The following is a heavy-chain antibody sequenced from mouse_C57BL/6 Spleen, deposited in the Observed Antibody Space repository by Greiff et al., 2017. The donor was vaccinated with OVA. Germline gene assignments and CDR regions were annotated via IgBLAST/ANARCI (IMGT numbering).Heavy chain of an antibody. Sequence: VQLQQSGAELVKPGASVKLSCKASGYTFTSYWMHWVKQRPGQGLEWIGMIHPNSGSTNYNEKFKSKATLTVDKSSSTAYMQLSSLTSEDSAVYYCARYYGSSTGAMDYWGQGTSVTVSS. V-gene: IGHV1-64*01. CDR2: IHPNSGST. J-gene: IGHJ4*01. CDR3: ARYYGSSTGAMDY. D-gene: IGHD1-1*01. CDR1: GYTFTSYW.